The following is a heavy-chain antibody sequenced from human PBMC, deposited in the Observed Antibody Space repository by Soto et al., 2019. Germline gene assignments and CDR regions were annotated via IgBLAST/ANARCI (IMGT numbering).Heavy chain of an antibody. CDR3: ARKTLRGYSYGEIDY. D-gene: IGHD5-18*01. CDR2: ISAYNGNT. V-gene: IGHV1-18*01. Sequence: ASVKVSCKASGYTFTSYGISWVRQAPGQGLEWMGWISAYNGNTNYAQKLQGRVTMTTDTSTSTAYMELRSLRSDDTAVYYCARKTLRGYSYGEIDYWGQGTLVTVSS. CDR1: GYTFTSYG. J-gene: IGHJ4*02.